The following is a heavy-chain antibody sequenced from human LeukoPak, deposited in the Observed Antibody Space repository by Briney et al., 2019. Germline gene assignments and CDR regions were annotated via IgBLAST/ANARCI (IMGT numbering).Heavy chain of an antibody. J-gene: IGHJ5*02. V-gene: IGHV1-24*01. CDR1: GYTLTELS. Sequence: ASVEVSCKVSGYTLTELSMHWVRQAPGKGLEWMGGFDPEDGETIYAQKFQGRVTMTEDTSTDTAYMELSSLRSEDTAVYYCATATALRGANWFDPWGQGTLVTVSS. CDR3: ATATALRGANWFDP. D-gene: IGHD4-17*01. CDR2: FDPEDGET.